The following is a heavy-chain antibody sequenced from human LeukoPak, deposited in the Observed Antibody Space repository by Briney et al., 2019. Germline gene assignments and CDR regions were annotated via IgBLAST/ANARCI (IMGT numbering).Heavy chain of an antibody. CDR1: GVIFNNYA. V-gene: IGHV3-23*01. J-gene: IGHJ4*02. CDR2: ISASGGST. CDR3: AKHAGTTRQTKDY. Sequence: GGSLRLSCAVSGVIFNNYAMSWVRQAPGRGLEWVSVISASGGSTYYADSVKGRFTISRDNSDNRLYLEMNSLRAEDTAVYYCAKHAGTTRQTKDYWGQGTLVTVSS. D-gene: IGHD1-1*01.